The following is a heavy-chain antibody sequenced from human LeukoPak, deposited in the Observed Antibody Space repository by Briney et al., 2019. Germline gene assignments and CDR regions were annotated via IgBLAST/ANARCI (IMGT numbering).Heavy chain of an antibody. V-gene: IGHV1-69*05. J-gene: IGHJ4*02. CDR2: IIPIFGTA. CDR3: ATSEPFGVVGLY. Sequence: ASVKVSCKASGGTFSSYAISWVRQAPGQGLEWMGGIIPIFGTANYAQKFQGRVTITTDESTSTAYMELSSLRSEDTAAYYCATSEPFGVVGLYWGQGTLVTVSS. CDR1: GGTFSSYA. D-gene: IGHD3-3*01.